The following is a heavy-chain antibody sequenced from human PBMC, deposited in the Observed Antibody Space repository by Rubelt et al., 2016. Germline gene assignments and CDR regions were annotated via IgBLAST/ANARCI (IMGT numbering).Heavy chain of an antibody. J-gene: IGHJ4*02. CDR2: LYCGGSS. V-gene: IGHV3-53*01. Sequence: EVHLVESGGGLIQPGGSLRLSCAASGFTVSTTYMSWVRQAPGKGLEWVSVLYCGGSSYYADSVQGRFTISRDNSKNTLYLQMNDLKAEDTAVYYCARGGAQYLEHWGQGTLITVSS. CDR1: GFTVSTTY. CDR3: ARGGAQYLEH.